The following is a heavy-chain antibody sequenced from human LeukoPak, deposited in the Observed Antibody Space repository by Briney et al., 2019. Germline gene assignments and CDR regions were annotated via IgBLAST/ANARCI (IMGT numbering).Heavy chain of an antibody. D-gene: IGHD3-10*01. Sequence: ASVKVSCKASGYTFTSYDINWVRQAPGQGLEWMGGIIPIFGTANYAQKFQGRATITTDESTSTAYMELSSLRSEDTAVYYCARAKMVRGVIIDDYWGQGTLVTVSS. CDR3: ARAKMVRGVIIDDY. CDR1: GYTFTSYD. CDR2: IIPIFGTA. V-gene: IGHV1-69*05. J-gene: IGHJ4*02.